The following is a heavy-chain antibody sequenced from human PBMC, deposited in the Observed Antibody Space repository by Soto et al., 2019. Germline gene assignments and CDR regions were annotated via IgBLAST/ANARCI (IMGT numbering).Heavy chain of an antibody. D-gene: IGHD3-3*01. Sequence: SETLSLTCAVYGGSVNGYYWNWIRQPPGKGLEWIGEINHTGGTHYNPSLKSRVPLSVDTSKNQFSLRLSSVTAADTAIYYCATRITVFGLLIPPFDPWGQGTQVTVSS. CDR3: ATRITVFGLLIPPFDP. J-gene: IGHJ5*02. V-gene: IGHV4-34*01. CDR2: INHTGGT. CDR1: GGSVNGYY.